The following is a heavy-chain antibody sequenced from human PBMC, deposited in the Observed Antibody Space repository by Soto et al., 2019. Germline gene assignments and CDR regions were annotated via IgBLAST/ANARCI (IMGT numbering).Heavy chain of an antibody. CDR1: GFPFSSYA. Sequence: PGGSLRLSCAASGFPFSSYAMHWVRQALGKGLEGVAVISYDGSNNYYADSVKGRFTISRANSKSTLYLHMNRLSAEDTAVYYSAREDAFAALSYYYYYGMDVWGQGTTVTVSS. D-gene: IGHD3-16*01. J-gene: IGHJ6*02. CDR2: ISYDGSNN. V-gene: IGHV3-30-3*01. CDR3: AREDAFAALSYYYYYGMDV.